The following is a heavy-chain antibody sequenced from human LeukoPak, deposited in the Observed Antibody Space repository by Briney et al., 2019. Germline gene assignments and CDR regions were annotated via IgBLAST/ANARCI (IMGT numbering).Heavy chain of an antibody. CDR2: IKSKSDGGTT. CDR3: TTAPRGYCSGGSCSYAFDI. Sequence: GGSLRLSCAASTFTFSNAWMSWVRQAPGKGLEWVGRIKSKSDGGTTDYAAPAKGRFTISRDDSKNTLYLQMNSLKTEDTAVYYCTTAPRGYCSGGSCSYAFDIWGQGTMVTVSS. D-gene: IGHD2-15*01. CDR1: TFTFSNAW. V-gene: IGHV3-15*01. J-gene: IGHJ3*02.